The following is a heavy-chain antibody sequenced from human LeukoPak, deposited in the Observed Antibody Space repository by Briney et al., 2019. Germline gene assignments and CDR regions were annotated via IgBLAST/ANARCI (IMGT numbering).Heavy chain of an antibody. CDR3: ARDGYDYVWGSYRYTGNYFDY. V-gene: IGHV3-48*02. D-gene: IGHD3-16*02. CDR1: GFTFSSYT. CDR2: ISSSSTTI. Sequence: GGSLRLSCAASGFTFSSYTMTWVRQAPGKGLEWVSYISSSSTTIYYADSVKGRFTISRDNAKNSLYLQMNSLRDEDTAVYYCARDGYDYVWGSYRYTGNYFDYWGQGTLVTVSS. J-gene: IGHJ4*02.